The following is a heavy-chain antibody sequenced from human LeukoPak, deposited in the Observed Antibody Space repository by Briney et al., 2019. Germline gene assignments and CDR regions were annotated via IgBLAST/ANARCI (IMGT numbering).Heavy chain of an antibody. CDR3: ARGVVPAAENGYYYYGMDV. Sequence: ASVKVSCKASGYTFTSYDINWVRQATGQGLEWMGWMNPNSGNTGYAQKFQGRVTMTRNTSISTAYMELSSLRSEDTAVYYCARGVVPAAENGYYYYGMDVWGQGTTVTVSS. CDR2: MNPNSGNT. CDR1: GYTFTSYD. D-gene: IGHD2-2*01. V-gene: IGHV1-8*01. J-gene: IGHJ6*02.